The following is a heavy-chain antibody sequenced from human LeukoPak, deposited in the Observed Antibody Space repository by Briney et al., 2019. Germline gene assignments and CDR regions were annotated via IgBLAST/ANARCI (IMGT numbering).Heavy chain of an antibody. Sequence: SETLSLICAVYGGSFSGYYWSWIRQPPGKGLEWIGEINHSGSTNYNPSLKSRVTISVDTSKNQFSLKLSSVTAADTTVYYCASTYGDYGPYYFDYWGQGTLVTVSS. J-gene: IGHJ4*02. D-gene: IGHD4-17*01. CDR3: ASTYGDYGPYYFDY. CDR1: GGSFSGYY. CDR2: INHSGST. V-gene: IGHV4-34*01.